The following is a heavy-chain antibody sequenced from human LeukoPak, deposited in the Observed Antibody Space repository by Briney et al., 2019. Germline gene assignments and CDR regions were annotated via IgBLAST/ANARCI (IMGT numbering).Heavy chain of an antibody. Sequence: SQTLSLTCAISGDSVSSNSVTWNWIRQSPSRGLEWLGSTYYRSTWYNDYAVSVRALITVNPDTSKNQFSLHLNSVTPEDTAVYYCARRLTQYDCFDPWGQGILVTVSS. CDR1: GDSVSSNSVT. CDR2: TYYRSTWYN. D-gene: IGHD2-2*01. V-gene: IGHV6-1*01. J-gene: IGHJ5*02. CDR3: ARRLTQYDCFDP.